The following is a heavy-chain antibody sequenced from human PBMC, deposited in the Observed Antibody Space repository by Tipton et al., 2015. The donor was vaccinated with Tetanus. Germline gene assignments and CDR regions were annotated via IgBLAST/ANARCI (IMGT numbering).Heavy chain of an antibody. CDR2: VAVGDS. J-gene: IGHJ3*01. Sequence: TLSLTCAVTGGSISGPNWWSWVRQIPGKGLEWIGEVAVGDSNYNPSLKSRATISLDKSKNEISLRLRSVTAADTALYFCARHMAEHDTRYFDLWGQGTKVTVSS. CDR1: GGSISGPNW. D-gene: IGHD3-16*02. CDR3: ARHMAEHDTRYFDL. V-gene: IGHV4-4*01.